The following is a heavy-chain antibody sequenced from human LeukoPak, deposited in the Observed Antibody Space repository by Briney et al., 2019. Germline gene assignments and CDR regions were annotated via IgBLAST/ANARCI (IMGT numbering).Heavy chain of an antibody. D-gene: IGHD2-21*01. CDR1: GYTFTSYG. J-gene: IGHJ4*02. CDR3: SRGDDPVPYYFDY. V-gene: IGHV1-18*01. Sequence: SVKDSCKESGYTFTSYGMSGVGQAGGEGGEGMGWFIAYNGNTNHAQKLQSRVTMTTATSTSTAYMELTSLRSDDTAVYYCSRGDDPVPYYFDYWVQGTLVTVSS. CDR2: FIAYNGNT.